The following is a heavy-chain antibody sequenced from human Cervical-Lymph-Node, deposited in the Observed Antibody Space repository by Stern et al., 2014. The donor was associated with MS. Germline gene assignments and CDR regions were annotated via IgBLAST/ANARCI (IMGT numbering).Heavy chain of an antibody. CDR3: ATGGRVGAPTYYGMDV. Sequence: VQLVESGAEVKKPGASVKVSCTVSGYTLTELSMYWVRQAPGKGLEWMGGFDTDDGETIYYQTFQGRVTMTVATSTATASFVWSSLRSEDTAVYYCATGGRVGAPTYYGMDVWGQGTAVTVSS. CDR1: GYTLTELS. CDR2: FDTDDGET. J-gene: IGHJ6*02. V-gene: IGHV1-24*01. D-gene: IGHD1-26*01.